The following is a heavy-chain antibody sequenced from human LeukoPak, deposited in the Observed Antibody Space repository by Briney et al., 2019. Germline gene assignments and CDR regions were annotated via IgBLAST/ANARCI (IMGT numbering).Heavy chain of an antibody. CDR2: IRESGGST. Sequence: GGSLRLSCAAFGFTFSSYAMSWVRQAPGKGLEWVSAIRESGGSTHYADSVKGRFTISRDNSKNTLYLQMNSLRAEDTAVYYCAKTKPYGTTWFGGIDWGQGALVTVSS. V-gene: IGHV3-23*01. D-gene: IGHD3-10*01. J-gene: IGHJ4*02. CDR1: GFTFSSYA. CDR3: AKTKPYGTTWFGGID.